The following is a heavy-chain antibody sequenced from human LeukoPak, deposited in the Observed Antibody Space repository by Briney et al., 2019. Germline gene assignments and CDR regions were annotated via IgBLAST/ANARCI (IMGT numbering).Heavy chain of an antibody. CDR1: GFTFSSYA. D-gene: IGHD1-1*01. V-gene: IGHV3-23*01. CDR2: CGTDGDT. Sequence: GGSLRLSCAASGFTFSSYAMNWVRQAPGKGLEWVSACGTDGDTYYADSVRGRFTISRDNAKHTGYLHKSSLRAEDTAVYYCAQKTPGTHPFDFWGQGTLVTVSP. J-gene: IGHJ4*02. CDR3: AQKTPGTHPFDF.